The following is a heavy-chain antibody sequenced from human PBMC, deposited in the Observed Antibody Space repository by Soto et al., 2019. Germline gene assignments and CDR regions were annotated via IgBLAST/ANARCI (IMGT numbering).Heavy chain of an antibody. V-gene: IGHV4-39*01. CDR3: ARRGLHVKLWSHP. J-gene: IGHJ5*02. Sequence: SETLSLTCTVSGGSIISDDYYWVWIRQPPGKGLEWIGSNFYSGSTYYNPSLRGRLNMSVDTSKNQFYLKLNSATAADTAVYYCARRGLHVKLWSHPWGQGPLVTVSS. CDR2: NFYSGST. CDR1: GGSIISDDYY.